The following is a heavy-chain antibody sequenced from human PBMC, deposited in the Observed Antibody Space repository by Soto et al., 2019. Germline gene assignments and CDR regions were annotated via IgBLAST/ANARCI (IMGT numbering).Heavy chain of an antibody. D-gene: IGHD6-13*01. J-gene: IGHJ6*01. CDR2: IIPIFGTA. CDR1: GGTFSSYA. CDR3: ARASGSSPELFSFRAQRTPDLGSSGM. V-gene: IGHV1-69*13. Sequence: ASVKVSCKASGGTFSSYAISWVRQAPGQGLEWMGGIIPIFGTANYAQKFQGRVTITADESTSTAYMELSSLRSEDTAVYYCARASGSSPELFSFRAQRTPDLGSSGM.